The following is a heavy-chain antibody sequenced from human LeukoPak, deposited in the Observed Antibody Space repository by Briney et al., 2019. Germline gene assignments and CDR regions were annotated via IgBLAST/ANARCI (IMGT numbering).Heavy chain of an antibody. CDR3: ARGRDCSSTSCYTGVWFDP. CDR2: IYYSGST. D-gene: IGHD2-2*02. J-gene: IGHJ5*02. V-gene: IGHV4-59*01. CDR1: GGSISSYY. Sequence: SETLSLTCTVSGGSISSYYWSWIRQPPGKGLEWIGYIYYSGSTNCSPSLKSRVTISVDTSKNQFSLKLSSVTAADTAVYYCARGRDCSSTSCYTGVWFDPWGQGTLVTVSS.